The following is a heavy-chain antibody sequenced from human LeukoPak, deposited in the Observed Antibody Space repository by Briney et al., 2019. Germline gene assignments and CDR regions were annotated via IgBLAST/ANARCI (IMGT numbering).Heavy chain of an antibody. CDR3: ARDGASLGAQFDY. J-gene: IGHJ4*02. Sequence: GGSLRLSCVASGFTFKNSWMNWVRQAPGKGLVWVSRMDADGTNTHYVDSVKGRFTISRDNAKDTSYLQMNSLRAEDTAVYYCARDGASLGAQFDYWGQGTLVTVSS. V-gene: IGHV3-74*01. D-gene: IGHD1-26*01. CDR2: MDADGTNT. CDR1: GFTFKNSW.